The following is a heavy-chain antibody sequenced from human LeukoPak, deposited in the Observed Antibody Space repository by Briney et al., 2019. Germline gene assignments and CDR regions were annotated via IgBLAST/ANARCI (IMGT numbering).Heavy chain of an antibody. CDR2: IYYSGST. Sequence: SETLSLTCAVYGGSFSGYYWSWIRQPPGKGLEWIGYIYYSGSTNYNPSLKSRVTISVDTSKNQFSLKLSSVTAADTAVYYCARGEYYFDYWGQGTLVTVSS. CDR1: GGSFSGYY. CDR3: ARGEYYFDY. V-gene: IGHV4-59*01. J-gene: IGHJ4*02.